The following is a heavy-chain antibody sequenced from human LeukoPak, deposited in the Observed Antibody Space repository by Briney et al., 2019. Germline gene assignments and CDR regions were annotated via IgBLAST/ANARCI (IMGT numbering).Heavy chain of an antibody. D-gene: IGHD6-19*01. CDR3: ARHTSRSGPENCFDP. Sequence: PSETLSLTCAVSGGSISTYYWSWIRQPPGKGLEWIGYIYYRGNTNYNPSLKGRVTISVDTSKNQISLKLSSVTAADTAVYYCARHTSRSGPENCFDPWGQGTLVTVSS. CDR1: GGSISTYY. V-gene: IGHV4-59*08. CDR2: IYYRGNT. J-gene: IGHJ5*02.